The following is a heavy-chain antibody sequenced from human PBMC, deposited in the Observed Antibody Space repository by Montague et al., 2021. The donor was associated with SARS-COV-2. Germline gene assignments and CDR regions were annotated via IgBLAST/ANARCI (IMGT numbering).Heavy chain of an antibody. CDR3: ARHRSYGDHSLDNWFHP. D-gene: IGHD4-17*01. CDR1: GDSTSCPNCY. J-gene: IGHJ5*02. Sequence: SETLSLTCTVSGDSTSCPNCYWGWICQAPGKGLDWIGTIYNSGTTYYNPSLKSRLTISIDTSKNQFSLKLTSVTAADTAVYYCARHRSYGDHSLDNWFHPWGQGTLVTVSS. V-gene: IGHV4-39*01. CDR2: IYNSGTT.